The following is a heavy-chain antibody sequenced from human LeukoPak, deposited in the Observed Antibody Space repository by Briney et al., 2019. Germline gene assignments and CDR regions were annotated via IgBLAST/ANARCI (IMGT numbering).Heavy chain of an antibody. V-gene: IGHV3-23*01. Sequence: GASLRLSCAASGFTFSSYAMSWVRQAPGKGLEWVSAISGSGGSTYYADSAKGRFTISRDNSKNTLYLQMNSLRAEDTAVYYCAKDRNYGHYDYWGQGTLVTVSS. CDR1: GFTFSSYA. J-gene: IGHJ4*02. CDR2: ISGSGGST. D-gene: IGHD3-10*01. CDR3: AKDRNYGHYDY.